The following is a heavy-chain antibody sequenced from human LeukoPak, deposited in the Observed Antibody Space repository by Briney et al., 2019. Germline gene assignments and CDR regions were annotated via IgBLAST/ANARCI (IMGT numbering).Heavy chain of an antibody. J-gene: IGHJ3*02. V-gene: IGHV4-39*01. CDR3: ARQTKDGYNYLDAFDI. CDR2: IYYSGST. D-gene: IGHD5-24*01. CDR1: GGSISSGSYY. Sequence: SETLSLTCTVSGGSISSGSYYWRWIRQPAGKGVEWIGSIYYSGSTYYNPSLKSRVTISVDTSKNQFSLKLSSVTAADTAVYYCARQTKDGYNYLDAFDIWGQGTMVTVSS.